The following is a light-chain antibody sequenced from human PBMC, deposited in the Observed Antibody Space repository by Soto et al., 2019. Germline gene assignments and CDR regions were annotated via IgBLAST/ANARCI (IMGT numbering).Light chain of an antibody. V-gene: IGKV3-20*01. CDR2: GAP. J-gene: IGKJ2*01. CDR1: QSVSSSY. Sequence: EIVLTQSPGTLSLSPGERATLSCRASQSVSSSYLAWYQQKPGQAPRLPIYGAPSRATGIPDRFSGSGSGTDFTLTMSRLEPEDFAVYYFQQYGSSPYTFGQGTKLEIK. CDR3: QQYGSSPYT.